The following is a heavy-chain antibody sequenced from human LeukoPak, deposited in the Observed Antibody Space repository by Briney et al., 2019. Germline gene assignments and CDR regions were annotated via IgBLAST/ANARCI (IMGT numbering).Heavy chain of an antibody. J-gene: IGHJ3*02. V-gene: IGHV4-59*08. CDR1: GGSINGYY. CDR3: ARHYYDSSGQELADI. D-gene: IGHD3-22*01. CDR2: IFYSGST. Sequence: PSETLSLTCIVSGGSINGYYWTWIRQPPGKGLEWIGYIFYSGSTDYNPSLKSRVTIFVDTSKNQFSLMMSSVTAADTAVYYCARHYYDSSGQELADIWGQGTMVTVSS.